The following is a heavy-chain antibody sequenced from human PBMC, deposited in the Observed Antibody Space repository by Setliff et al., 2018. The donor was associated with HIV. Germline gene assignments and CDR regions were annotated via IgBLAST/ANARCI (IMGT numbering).Heavy chain of an antibody. Sequence: SETLSLTCTVSGGSISSYYWSWIRQPPGKGLEWIGYIYTSGSTHYNPSLKSRATRSVDTSKNQFSLKLSSVTAADTAVYYCARGLSFYDPGGFDYWGQGTLVTVSS. D-gene: IGHD3-22*01. CDR1: GGSISSYY. V-gene: IGHV4-4*09. J-gene: IGHJ4*02. CDR2: IYTSGST. CDR3: ARGLSFYDPGGFDY.